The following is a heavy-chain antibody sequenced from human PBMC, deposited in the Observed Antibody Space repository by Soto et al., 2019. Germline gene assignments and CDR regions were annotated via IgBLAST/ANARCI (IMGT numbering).Heavy chain of an antibody. CDR3: AKDLKIWWHKLVQGGSCGMDV. V-gene: IGHV3-30*18. CDR1: GFTFSSYG. J-gene: IGHJ6*02. Sequence: QVQLVESGGGVVQPGRCLRLSCAASGFTFSSYGMHWVRQAPGKGLEWVAVISYDGRNKYYADSVKGRFTISRDNSKNTLYLQMNSLRAEDTAVYYCAKDLKIWWHKLVQGGSCGMDVWGQGTTVTVSS. D-gene: IGHD6-13*01. CDR2: ISYDGRNK.